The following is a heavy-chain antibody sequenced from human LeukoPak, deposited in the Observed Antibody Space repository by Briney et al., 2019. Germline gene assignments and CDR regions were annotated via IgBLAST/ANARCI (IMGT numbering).Heavy chain of an antibody. CDR2: IYYSGST. J-gene: IGHJ4*02. CDR3: ARAFYGSGSYLDY. V-gene: IGHV4-30-4*01. D-gene: IGHD3-10*01. Sequence: SQTLSLTCTVSGGSISSGDYYWSWIRQPPGKGLEWIGYIYYSGSTYYNPSLKSRVTISVDTSKNQFSLKLSSVTAADTAVYYCARAFYGSGSYLDYWGQGTLVTVSS. CDR1: GGSISSGDYY.